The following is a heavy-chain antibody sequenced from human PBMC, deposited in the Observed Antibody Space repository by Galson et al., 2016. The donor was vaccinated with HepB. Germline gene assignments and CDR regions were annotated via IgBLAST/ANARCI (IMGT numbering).Heavy chain of an antibody. CDR2: IADRGYAT. J-gene: IGHJ5*02. D-gene: IGHD1-26*01. V-gene: IGHV3-23*01. Sequence: SLRLSCAASGFSFNNFAKMWVRQAPGKGLEWVSTIADRGYATYYGDSVRGRFTISSDSSTNTVYLHLSNLRADDTAVYYCAKGAGPGKVDWFDPWGQGTLVTVSS. CDR3: AKGAGPGKVDWFDP. CDR1: GFSFNNFA.